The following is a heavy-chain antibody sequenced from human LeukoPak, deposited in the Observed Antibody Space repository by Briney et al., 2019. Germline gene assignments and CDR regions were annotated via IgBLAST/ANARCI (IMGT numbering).Heavy chain of an antibody. CDR1: GGSISSYY. J-gene: IGHJ5*02. CDR3: ARDYSSRGDWFDP. V-gene: IGHV4-59*01. CDR2: IYYSGST. D-gene: IGHD6-13*01. Sequence: SETLSLTCTVSGGSISSYYWSWIRQPPGKGLEWIGYIYYSGSTNYNPPLKSRVTISVDTSKNQFSLKLSSVTAADTAVYYCARDYSSRGDWFDPWGQGTLVTVSS.